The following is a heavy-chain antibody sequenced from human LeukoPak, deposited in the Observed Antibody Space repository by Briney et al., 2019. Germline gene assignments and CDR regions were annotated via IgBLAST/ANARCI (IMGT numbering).Heavy chain of an antibody. CDR3: ARDLGITMVRVFRGNGMDV. CDR1: GFTLSSFS. V-gene: IGHV3-23*01. D-gene: IGHD3-10*01. J-gene: IGHJ6*02. CDR2: ISGSGGST. Sequence: GGSLRLSCAPSGFTLSSFSMNWVRHAPGKGLEWVSAISGSGGSTYYADSVKGQFTIARDNSKNTLYLQMNSLRAEDTAVYYCARDLGITMVRVFRGNGMDVWGQGTTVTVSS.